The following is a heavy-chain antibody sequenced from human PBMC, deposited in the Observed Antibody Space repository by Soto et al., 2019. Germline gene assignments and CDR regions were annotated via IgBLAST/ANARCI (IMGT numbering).Heavy chain of an antibody. V-gene: IGHV4-59*08. Sequence: SETLSLTCTVSGGSIGNYYWSWIRQPPGKGLEWIGYIYYSGSINYNPSLKSRVIISIDMSKNQFSLKLSSVTAADTAVYYCAHPGGWYTLPVYYMNVWGKGTTVTASS. CDR1: GGSIGNYY. CDR3: AHPGGWYTLPVYYMNV. J-gene: IGHJ6*03. D-gene: IGHD1-20*01. CDR2: IYYSGSI.